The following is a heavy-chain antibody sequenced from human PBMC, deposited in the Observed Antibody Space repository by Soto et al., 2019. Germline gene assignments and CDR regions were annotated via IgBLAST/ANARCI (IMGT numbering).Heavy chain of an antibody. V-gene: IGHV3-7*01. CDR2: IKQDGSEK. D-gene: IGHD6-13*01. Sequence: WGSLRLSCAASGVTFSSYWMSWVRQAPGKGLEWVANIKQDGSEKYYVDSVKGRFTISRDNAKNSLYLQMNSLRVEDTAVYYCARRYSSSWSGFDPWGQGTLVTVSS. CDR1: GVTFSSYW. CDR3: ARRYSSSWSGFDP. J-gene: IGHJ5*02.